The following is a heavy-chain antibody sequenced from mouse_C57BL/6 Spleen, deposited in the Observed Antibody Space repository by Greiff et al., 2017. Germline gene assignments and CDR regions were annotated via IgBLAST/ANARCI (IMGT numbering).Heavy chain of an antibody. V-gene: IGHV5-6*01. D-gene: IGHD2-4*01. CDR2: ISSGGSYT. J-gene: IGHJ2*01. CDR1: GFTFSSYG. CDR3: ARQRGITYYFDY. Sequence: DVQLVESGGDLVKPGGSLKLSCAASGFTFSSYGMSWVRQTPDKRLEWVATISSGGSYTYYPDSVKGRFTISRDNAKNTLYLQMSSLKSEDTAMYYCARQRGITYYFDYWGQGTTLTVSS.